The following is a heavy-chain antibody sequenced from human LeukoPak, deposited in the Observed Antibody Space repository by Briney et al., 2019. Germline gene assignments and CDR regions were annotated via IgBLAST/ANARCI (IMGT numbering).Heavy chain of an antibody. CDR2: IYYSGST. CDR1: GGSISTYS. D-gene: IGHD3-9*01. V-gene: IGHV4-59*05. J-gene: IGHJ4*02. Sequence: SETLSLTCTVSGGSISTYSWSWIRQPPGKGLEWVGSIYYSGSTYYNPSLKSRVTISVDTSKNQFSLKLSSVTAADTAVYYCALRYFDRDYWGQGTLVTVSS. CDR3: ALRYFDRDY.